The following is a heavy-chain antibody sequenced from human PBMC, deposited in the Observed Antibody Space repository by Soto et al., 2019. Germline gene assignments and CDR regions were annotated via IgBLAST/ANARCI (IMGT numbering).Heavy chain of an antibody. D-gene: IGHD6-6*01. CDR1: GFTFSDNY. V-gene: IGHV3-11*01. Sequence: GGSMSLSCAASGFTFSDNYMSWISQAPGKGLEWVSYITSSGSSIYYADSVKGRFSISRHHGKHPLYLQMSSLRAEDTAVYYCARDKGQLVPADGYWGQGTLVTVSS. CDR3: ARDKGQLVPADGY. J-gene: IGHJ4*01. CDR2: ITSSGSSI.